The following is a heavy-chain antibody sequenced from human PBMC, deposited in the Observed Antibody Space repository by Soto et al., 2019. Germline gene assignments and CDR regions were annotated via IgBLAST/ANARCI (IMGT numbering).Heavy chain of an antibody. CDR1: GYSFTSYW. CDR3: VRQEGYSSGWYGFPSI. J-gene: IGHJ4*03. CDR2: IDPSDSYT. D-gene: IGHD6-19*01. V-gene: IGHV5-10-1*01. Sequence: PGESLKISCKGSGYSFTSYWISWVRQMPGKGLEWMGRIDPSDSYTNYSPSFQGHVTILVDKSNTTAYLQWSSLKTSGTAIYYCVRQEGYSSGWYGFPSIWGQGTLVTVSS.